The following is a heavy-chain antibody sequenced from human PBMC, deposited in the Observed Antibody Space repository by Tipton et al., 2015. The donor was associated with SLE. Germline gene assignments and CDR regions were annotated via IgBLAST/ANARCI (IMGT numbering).Heavy chain of an antibody. CDR2: IYSGGST. Sequence: SLRLSCAASGFTVSSNYMSWVRHAPGKGLEWVSVIYSGGSTYYADSVKGRFTITRDNSKNTLYLQMNSLRAEDTAVYYCARDKEGAIDYWGQETLVTVSS. CDR1: GFTVSSNY. CDR3: ARDKEGAIDY. V-gene: IGHV3-66*01. D-gene: IGHD1-26*01. J-gene: IGHJ4*02.